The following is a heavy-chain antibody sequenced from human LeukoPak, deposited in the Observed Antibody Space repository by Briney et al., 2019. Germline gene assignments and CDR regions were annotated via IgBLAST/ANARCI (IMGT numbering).Heavy chain of an antibody. CDR1: GGSIRSSSYY. Sequence: SSETLSLTCTVSGGSIRSSSYYWGWIRQPPGKGLEWFGRIYYSGSTYYNPSLKSRVTISVFTSQTQFSLKLIPVTAADTDVYYCAREAGSVTTYSNYYYYGMDVWGQGTTVTVSS. D-gene: IGHD4-17*01. J-gene: IGHJ6*02. CDR2: IYYSGST. CDR3: AREAGSVTTYSNYYYYGMDV. V-gene: IGHV4-39*01.